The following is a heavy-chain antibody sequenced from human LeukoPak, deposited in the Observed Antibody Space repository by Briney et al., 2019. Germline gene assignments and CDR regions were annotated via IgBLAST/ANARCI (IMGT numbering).Heavy chain of an antibody. CDR1: GFTLSNDG. V-gene: IGHV3-30*18. Sequence: PGRGPRLSRAHPGFTLSNDGKQEVRAGRGRRVEWVAVISYDGSNKYYADSVKGRFAISRDNSKNTLYLQMNSLRAEDTAVYYCAKVRLVGATYSLPFDYWGQGTLVTVSS. CDR2: ISYDGSNK. D-gene: IGHD1-26*01. J-gene: IGHJ4*02. CDR3: AKVRLVGATYSLPFDY.